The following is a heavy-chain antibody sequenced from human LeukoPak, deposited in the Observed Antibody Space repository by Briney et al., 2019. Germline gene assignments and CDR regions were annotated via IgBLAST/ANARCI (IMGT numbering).Heavy chain of an antibody. CDR1: GYTFIGYD. Sequence: GASVKVSCKASGYTFIGYDINWMRQATGQGLEWMGWMNPNTGNTGYAQKFRGRVTMTRNTSISTASMELSSLTSEDTALYYCARGAPGSYCSGGSCPYFDYWGQGTLVSVPS. CDR2: MNPNTGNT. CDR3: ARGAPGSYCSGGSCPYFDY. V-gene: IGHV1-8*01. D-gene: IGHD2-15*01. J-gene: IGHJ4*02.